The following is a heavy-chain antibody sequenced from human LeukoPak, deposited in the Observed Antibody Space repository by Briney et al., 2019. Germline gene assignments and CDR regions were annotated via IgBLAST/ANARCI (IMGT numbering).Heavy chain of an antibody. CDR3: ARSPPPTVTANFDC. Sequence: SETLSLTCAVYGGSFSGYYWSWIRQPPGKGLEWIGEINHSGSTNYNPSLKSRVTISVDTSKNQFSLKLSSVTAADTAVYYCARSPPPTVTANFDCWGQGTLATVSS. D-gene: IGHD4-11*01. J-gene: IGHJ4*02. V-gene: IGHV4-34*01. CDR1: GGSFSGYY. CDR2: INHSGST.